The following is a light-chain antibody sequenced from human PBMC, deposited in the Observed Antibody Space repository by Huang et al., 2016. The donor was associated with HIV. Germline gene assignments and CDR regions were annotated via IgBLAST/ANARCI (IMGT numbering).Light chain of an antibody. V-gene: IGKV2-29*02. J-gene: IGKJ2*02. CDR3: MQSTHRRT. CDR1: QSLLHSDGKTY. Sequence: IVMTQTPLSLSVTPGQPATISCKSNQSLLHSDGKTYLYWYLQRPGQSPQLLIYDVSSRFSGVPDRFRGSGSGTDFTLKISRLEAGDVGIYYCMQSTHRRTFGQGTKLEIK. CDR2: DVS.